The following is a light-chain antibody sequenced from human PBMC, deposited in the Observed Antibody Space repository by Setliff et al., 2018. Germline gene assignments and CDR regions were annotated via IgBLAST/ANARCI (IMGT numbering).Light chain of an antibody. V-gene: IGLV2-11*01. CDR3: CSYAGRYTPYV. J-gene: IGLJ1*01. Sequence: QSALPQPRSVSGSPGQSVTISCTGTSSDVGGYNYVSWYQQHPGKAPKLMISDVSKRPSGVPDRFSGSKSGTTASLTISGLQAEDEADYYCCSYAGRYTPYVFGSGTKGTVL. CDR2: DVS. CDR1: SSDVGGYNY.